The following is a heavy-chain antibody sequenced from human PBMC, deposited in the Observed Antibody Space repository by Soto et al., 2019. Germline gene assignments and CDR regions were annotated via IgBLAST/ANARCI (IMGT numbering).Heavy chain of an antibody. D-gene: IGHD5-18*01. CDR3: ATEIQLSLSGIDY. Sequence: QLQLQESGPGLVKPSETLSLTCTVSGGSISSSSYYWGWIRQPPGKGLEWIGSIYYSGSTYYNPSLKSRVTISVDTSKNQFSLKLSSVTAADTAVYYCATEIQLSLSGIDYWGQGTLVTVSS. CDR2: IYYSGST. J-gene: IGHJ4*02. V-gene: IGHV4-39*02. CDR1: GGSISSSSYY.